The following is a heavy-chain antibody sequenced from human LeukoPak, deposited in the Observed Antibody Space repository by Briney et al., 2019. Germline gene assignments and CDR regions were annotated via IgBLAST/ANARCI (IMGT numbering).Heavy chain of an antibody. CDR2: INHSGST. D-gene: IGHD2-8*02. CDR1: GGSFSGYY. CDR3: ARVRLVYYYYYYYMDV. J-gene: IGHJ6*03. Sequence: SETLSLTCAVYGGSFSGYYWSWIRQPPGKGLEWIGEINHSGSTNYNPSLKSRVTISVDTSKNQFSLKLSSVTAADTAVYYCARVRLVYYYYYYYMDVWGKGTTVTVSS. V-gene: IGHV4-34*01.